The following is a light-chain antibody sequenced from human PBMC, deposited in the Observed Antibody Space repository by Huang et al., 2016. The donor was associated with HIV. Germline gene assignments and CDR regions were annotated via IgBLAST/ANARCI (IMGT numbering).Light chain of an antibody. Sequence: DIQMTQSPSTLSASVGDRVTITCRASQSISSWLAWYQQKPGKAPKLLIYDASSLESGVPSRCSGSGSGTEFTLTISSLQPDNFATYYCQQYHSYPWTFGQGTKVEIK. J-gene: IGKJ1*01. CDR2: DAS. CDR3: QQYHSYPWT. V-gene: IGKV1-5*01. CDR1: QSISSW.